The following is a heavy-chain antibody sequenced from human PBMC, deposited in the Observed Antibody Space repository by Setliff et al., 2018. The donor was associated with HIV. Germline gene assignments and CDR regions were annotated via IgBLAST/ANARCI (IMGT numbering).Heavy chain of an antibody. CDR2: NNAGNGST. CDR3: ARPDSRWYARGRDPLYGLDV. CDR1: GSTFTNYA. D-gene: IGHD6-13*01. V-gene: IGHV1-3*01. Sequence: SVKVSCKASGSTFTNYAMQWVRQAPGQGLEWMGWNNAGNGSTKYSQKFQGRVTITRDTFASIAYMDLSSLRSEDTAVYYCARPDSRWYARGRDPLYGLDVWGQGTTVTVSS. J-gene: IGHJ6*02.